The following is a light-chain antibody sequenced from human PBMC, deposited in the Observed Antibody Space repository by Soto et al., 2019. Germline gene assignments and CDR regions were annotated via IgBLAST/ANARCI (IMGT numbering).Light chain of an antibody. CDR3: QQYNNWRA. CDR2: GAS. CDR1: QSVRSN. Sequence: EIVTTQSPATLSVSPGERATLSCRASQSVRSNLAWYQQKPGQAPRLLIYGASTRATGIPARFSGSGSGTEFTLTISSLQSEDFAVYYCQQYNNWRAFGQGTKVEIK. V-gene: IGKV3-15*01. J-gene: IGKJ1*01.